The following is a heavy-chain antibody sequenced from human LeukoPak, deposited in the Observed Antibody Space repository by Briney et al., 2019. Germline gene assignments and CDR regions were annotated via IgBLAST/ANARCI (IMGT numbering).Heavy chain of an antibody. CDR3: ARQWGYCSGGSCYGARIDY. D-gene: IGHD2-15*01. J-gene: IGHJ4*02. CDR1: GGSISSSSYY. V-gene: IGHV4-39*01. Sequence: SETLSLTCTVSGGSISSSSYYWGWIRQPPGKGLEWIGSIYYSGSTYYNPSLKSRATISVDTSKNQFSLKLSSVTAADTAVYYCARQWGYCSGGSCYGARIDYWGQGTLVTVSS. CDR2: IYYSGST.